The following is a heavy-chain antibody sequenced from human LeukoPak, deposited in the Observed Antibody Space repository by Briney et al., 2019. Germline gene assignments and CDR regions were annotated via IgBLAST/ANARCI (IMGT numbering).Heavy chain of an antibody. CDR1: GGSVSSGSYY. Sequence: SETLSLTCTVSGGSVSSGSYYWGWIRQPPGKGLEWIGYIYYSGSTNYNPSLKSRVTISVDTSKNQFSLKLSSVTAADTAVYYCARGSGYPRHFDYWGQGTLVTVSS. D-gene: IGHD3-22*01. CDR3: ARGSGYPRHFDY. CDR2: IYYSGST. J-gene: IGHJ4*02. V-gene: IGHV4-61*01.